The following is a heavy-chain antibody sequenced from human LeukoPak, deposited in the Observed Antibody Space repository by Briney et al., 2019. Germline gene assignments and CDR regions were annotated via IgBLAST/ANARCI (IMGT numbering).Heavy chain of an antibody. D-gene: IGHD5-18*01. V-gene: IGHV1-18*04. CDR1: GYTFTSYG. CDR2: ISAYNGNT. Sequence: ASVKVSCKASGYTFTSYGISWVRQAPGQGLEWMGWISAYNGNTNYAQKLQGRVTMTTDTSTSTAYMELRSLRSDDTAVYYCGRGTASGYSYGYGLYWGQGTLVTVSS. CDR3: GRGTASGYSYGYGLY. J-gene: IGHJ4*02.